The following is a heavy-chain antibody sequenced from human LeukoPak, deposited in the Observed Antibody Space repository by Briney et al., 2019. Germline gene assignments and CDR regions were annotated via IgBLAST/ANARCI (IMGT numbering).Heavy chain of an antibody. CDR1: GFTFSSYS. CDR3: ARGPRYYYDSSGYSYFDY. J-gene: IGHJ4*02. Sequence: GGSLRLSCAASGFTFSSYSMNWVRQAPGKGLEWVSSFSSSSSYIYYADSVKGRFTISRDNAKNSLYLQMNSLRAEDTAVYYCARGPRYYYDSSGYSYFDYWGQGTLVTVSS. V-gene: IGHV3-21*01. D-gene: IGHD3-22*01. CDR2: FSSSSSYI.